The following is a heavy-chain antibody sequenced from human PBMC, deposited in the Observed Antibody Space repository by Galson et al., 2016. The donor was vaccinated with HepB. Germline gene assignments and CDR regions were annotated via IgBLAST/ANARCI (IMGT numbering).Heavy chain of an antibody. V-gene: IGHV4-38-2*02. D-gene: IGHD4-11*01. CDR3: ARRTGDFGNYFDP. CDR2: IHHSGST. J-gene: IGHJ5*02. Sequence: SETLSLTCSVSGYSINSGYFWGWIRQPPGKGLEWIGSIHHSGSTYCNPSLKSRVTISLDTAKNQFPLKLSSVTAADTAVYYCARRTGDFGNYFDPWGQGTLVTVSS. CDR1: GYSINSGYF.